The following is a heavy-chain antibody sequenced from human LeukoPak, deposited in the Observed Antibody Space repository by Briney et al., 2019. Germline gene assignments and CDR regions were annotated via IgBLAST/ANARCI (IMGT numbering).Heavy chain of an antibody. CDR1: GYTFTSNY. CDR2: ISPSGGST. D-gene: IGHD6-13*01. CDR3: AKEGSSSWYHPDY. V-gene: IGHV1-46*01. Sequence: ASVRVSCKAFGYTFTSNYMHWVRQAPGQGPEWMGVISPSGGSTTYAQKFQGRVTLTRDMSTSTDYLELSSLRSEDTAVYYCAKEGSSSWYHPDYWGQGTLVTVSS. J-gene: IGHJ4*02.